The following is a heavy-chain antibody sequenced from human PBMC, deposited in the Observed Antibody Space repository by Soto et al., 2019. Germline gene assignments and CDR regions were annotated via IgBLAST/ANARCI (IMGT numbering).Heavy chain of an antibody. Sequence: GGSLRLSCAASGFTFSNAWMNWVRQAPGKGLEWVGHIKSKTDGGTTDYAAPVKGRFTISRDDSKNTLYLQMNSLKTEDTAVYYCTTGSTGTTLGSYYYYGMDVWGQGTTVTVSS. CDR1: GFTFSNAW. D-gene: IGHD1-7*01. J-gene: IGHJ6*02. CDR2: IKSKTDGGTT. CDR3: TTGSTGTTLGSYYYYGMDV. V-gene: IGHV3-15*07.